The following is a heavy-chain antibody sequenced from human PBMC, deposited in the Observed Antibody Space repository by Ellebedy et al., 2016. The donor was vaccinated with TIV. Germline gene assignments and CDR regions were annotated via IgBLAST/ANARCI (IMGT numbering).Heavy chain of an antibody. CDR2: IWHDGNHE. CDR3: ARDGRIAVAGTPQLYFYYGMDV. J-gene: IGHJ6*02. Sequence: GESLKISCAASGFTFSNYGMHWVRQAPGKGLEWVAVIWHDGNHEFYVDSVKGRFTISRDNSKNTLFLQMNSLRAEDTAVYYCARDGRIAVAGTPQLYFYYGMDVWGQGTRVTVSS. V-gene: IGHV3-33*01. CDR1: GFTFSNYG. D-gene: IGHD6-19*01.